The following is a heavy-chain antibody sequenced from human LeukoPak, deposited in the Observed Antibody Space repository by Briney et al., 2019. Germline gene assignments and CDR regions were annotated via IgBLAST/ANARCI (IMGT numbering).Heavy chain of an antibody. J-gene: IGHJ4*02. CDR2: ISYDGSNK. CDR3: AKGGGYYDFWSGCVY. V-gene: IGHV3-30*18. Sequence: GGSLRLSCAASGFTFSSYGMHWVRQAPGKGLEWVAVISYDGSNKYYADSVKGRFTISRDNSKNTLYLQMNSLRAEDTAVYYCAKGGGYYDFWSGCVYWGQGTLVTVSS. D-gene: IGHD3-3*01. CDR1: GFTFSSYG.